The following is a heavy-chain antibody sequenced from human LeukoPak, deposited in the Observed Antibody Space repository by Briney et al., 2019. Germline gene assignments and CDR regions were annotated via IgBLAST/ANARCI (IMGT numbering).Heavy chain of an antibody. Sequence: SVKVSCKASGGTFSSYAISWVRQAPGQGLEWMGGIIPIFGTANYAQKFQGRVTITADESTSTAYMELSSLRSEDTAVYYCARGRGCSGGNCYYFDYWGQGTLVTVSS. CDR3: ARGRGCSGGNCYYFDY. CDR1: GGTFSSYA. V-gene: IGHV1-69*13. D-gene: IGHD2-15*01. J-gene: IGHJ4*02. CDR2: IIPIFGTA.